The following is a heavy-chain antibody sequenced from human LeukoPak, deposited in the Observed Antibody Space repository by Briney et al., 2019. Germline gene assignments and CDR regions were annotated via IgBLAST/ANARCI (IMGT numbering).Heavy chain of an antibody. J-gene: IGHJ4*02. D-gene: IGHD3-10*01. CDR3: AKGGPPTGASPRPWDFNY. Sequence: PGGSLRLSCAASGFTFSSYWMSWVRQAPGKGLEWVANIKQDGSEKYYVDSVKGRFTISRDNAKNTLYLQMNSLRVGDTAVYYCAKGGPPTGASPRPWDFNYWGQGALVTVSS. V-gene: IGHV3-7*01. CDR1: GFTFSSYW. CDR2: IKQDGSEK.